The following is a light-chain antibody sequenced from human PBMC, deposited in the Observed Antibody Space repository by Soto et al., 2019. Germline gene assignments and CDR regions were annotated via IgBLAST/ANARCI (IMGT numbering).Light chain of an antibody. Sequence: QSALTQPASVSGSPGQSITISCTGTSRDVGAYNYVSWYQQHPGKAPKVMIYEVSNRPSGVSNRFSGSKSGNTASLTISGLQAEDEGDYYCSSYTSSTTLVFGGGTKLTVL. CDR2: EVS. CDR1: SRDVGAYNY. J-gene: IGLJ2*01. V-gene: IGLV2-14*01. CDR3: SSYTSSTTLV.